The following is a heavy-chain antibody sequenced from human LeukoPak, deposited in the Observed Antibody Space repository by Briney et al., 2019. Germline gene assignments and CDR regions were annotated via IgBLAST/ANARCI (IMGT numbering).Heavy chain of an antibody. CDR3: ARQLMIDYYYYYYYMDV. Sequence: SETLSLTCTVSGGSISSSSYYWGWIRQPPGKGLEWIGSIYYSGSTYYNPSLKSRVTISVDTSKNQFSLKLSSVTAADTAVYYCARQLMIDYYYYYYYMDVWGRGTTVTISS. J-gene: IGHJ6*03. CDR2: IYYSGST. D-gene: IGHD3-22*01. V-gene: IGHV4-39*01. CDR1: GGSISSSSYY.